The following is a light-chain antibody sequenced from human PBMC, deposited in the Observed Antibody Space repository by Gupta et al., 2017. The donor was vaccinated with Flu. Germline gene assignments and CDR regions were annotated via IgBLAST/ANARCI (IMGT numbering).Light chain of an antibody. V-gene: IGKV3-15*01. CDR2: VAS. CDR1: RSVNSN. J-gene: IGKJ2*03. Sequence: ESDTLSSRANRSVNSNLSWYHQKPGQDPSLLLYVASTRATGIPAKFSGSGSGTEFTLTISSLQSEDFAVYYCQQYNYRTPYSFGQGTKLEIK. CDR3: QQYNYRTPYS.